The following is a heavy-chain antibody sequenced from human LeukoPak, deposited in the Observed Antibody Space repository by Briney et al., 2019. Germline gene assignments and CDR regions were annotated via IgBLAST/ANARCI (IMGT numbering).Heavy chain of an antibody. CDR1: GFTFSSYG. Sequence: GGSLGLSCAASGFTFSSYGMHWVRQAPGKGLEWVAVIWYDGSNKYYADSVKGRFTISRDNSKNTLYLQMNSLRAEDTAVYYCARDRLSYGYFDYWGQGTLVTVSS. CDR2: IWYDGSNK. CDR3: ARDRLSYGYFDY. D-gene: IGHD5-18*01. V-gene: IGHV3-33*01. J-gene: IGHJ4*02.